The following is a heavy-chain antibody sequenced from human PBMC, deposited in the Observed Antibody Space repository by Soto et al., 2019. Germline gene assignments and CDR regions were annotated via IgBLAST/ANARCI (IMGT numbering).Heavy chain of an antibody. J-gene: IGHJ6*02. Sequence: EAQLLESGGGLEQPGGSLRLSCAASGFPFSSYAMSWVRQAPGKGLEWVSGISGSGGSTYYADSVKGRFTISRDNSKNAPYLNMNSLRAEDTAVYYCAKGYDLSGYSRMDDWGQGTTVTVSS. CDR3: AKGYDLSGYSRMDD. V-gene: IGHV3-23*01. CDR1: GFPFSSYA. CDR2: ISGSGGST. D-gene: IGHD5-18*01.